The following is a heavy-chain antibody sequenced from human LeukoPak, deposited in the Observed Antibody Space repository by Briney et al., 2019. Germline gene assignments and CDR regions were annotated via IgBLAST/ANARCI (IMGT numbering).Heavy chain of an antibody. J-gene: IGHJ6*03. CDR3: ATQPPGASGIYYFYIDV. Sequence: ASVKVSCKVSGYTLTELSMHWVRQAPGKGLEWMGGFDPEDGETIYAQKFQGRVTMTEDTSTDTAYMELSSLRSEDTAVYYCATQPPGASGIYYFYIDVWGKGTTVTISS. D-gene: IGHD1-14*01. CDR1: GYTLTELS. V-gene: IGHV1-24*01. CDR2: FDPEDGET.